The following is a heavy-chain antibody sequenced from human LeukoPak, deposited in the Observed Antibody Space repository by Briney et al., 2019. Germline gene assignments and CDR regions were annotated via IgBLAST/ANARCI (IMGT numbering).Heavy chain of an antibody. CDR1: GYTFAGYY. Sequence: VSVKVSCTASGYTFAGYYMHWVRQAPGQGLEWMGWINPNSGGTNYAQKFQGRVTMTRDTSISTAYMELSRLRSDDTAVYYCARDRVTGTDFDYWGQGTLVTVSS. J-gene: IGHJ4*02. D-gene: IGHD1-20*01. CDR3: ARDRVTGTDFDY. V-gene: IGHV1-2*02. CDR2: INPNSGGT.